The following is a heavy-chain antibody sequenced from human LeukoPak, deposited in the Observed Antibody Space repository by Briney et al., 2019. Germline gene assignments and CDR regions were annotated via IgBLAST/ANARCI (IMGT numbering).Heavy chain of an antibody. J-gene: IGHJ4*02. CDR2: MNPNSGNT. Sequence: ASVKVSCKASGGTFSSYAISWVRQATGQGLEWMGWMNPNSGNTGYAQKFQGRVTMTRNTSISTAYMELSSLRSEDTAVYYCASDSGSYYFDYWGQGTLVTVSS. D-gene: IGHD1-26*01. CDR3: ASDSGSYYFDY. CDR1: GGTFSSYA. V-gene: IGHV1-8*02.